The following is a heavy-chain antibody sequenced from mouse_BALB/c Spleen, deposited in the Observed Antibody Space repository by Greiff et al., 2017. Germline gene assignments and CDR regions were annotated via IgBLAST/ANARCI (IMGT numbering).Heavy chain of an antibody. D-gene: IGHD1-1*01. Sequence: QVQLQQSGAELVRPGVSVKISCKGSGYTFTDYAMHWVKQSHAKSLEWIGVISTYYGDASYNQKFKGKATMTVDKSSSTAYMELARLTSEDSAIYYCARSPTVVDAMDYWGQGTSVTVSS. J-gene: IGHJ4*01. CDR2: ISTYYGDA. CDR1: GYTFTDYA. V-gene: IGHV1S137*01. CDR3: ARSPTVVDAMDY.